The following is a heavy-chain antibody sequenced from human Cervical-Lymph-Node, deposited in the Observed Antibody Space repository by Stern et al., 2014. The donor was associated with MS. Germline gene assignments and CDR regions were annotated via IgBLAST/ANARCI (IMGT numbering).Heavy chain of an antibody. CDR2: INHSDGST. J-gene: IGHJ4*02. CDR3: ASDTTGEDYFDY. D-gene: IGHD7-27*01. V-gene: IGHV1-46*01. Sequence: VQLVESGAEVKQPGAPVKVSCKGSGYTFTSYHMHWVRQAPGQGLEWMGIINHSDGSTNYADQLKGRVTLTRDTSASTVYMELSSLRSDDTAVYYCASDTTGEDYFDYWGQGALVTVSS. CDR1: GYTFTSYH.